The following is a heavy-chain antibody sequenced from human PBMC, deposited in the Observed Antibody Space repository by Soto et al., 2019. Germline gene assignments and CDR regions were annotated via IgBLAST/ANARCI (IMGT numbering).Heavy chain of an antibody. V-gene: IGHV3-33*01. J-gene: IGHJ4*02. CDR3: ARDRRGFVGSGSYFYFDY. D-gene: IGHD3-10*01. CDR1: GFTFSSYG. CDR2: IWYDGSNK. Sequence: QVQLVESGGGVVQPGRSLRLSCAASGFTFSSYGMHWVRQAPGKGLEWVAVIWYDGSNKYYADSVKGRFTISRDNSKNTLYLQMNSLRAEYTSVYYCARDRRGFVGSGSYFYFDYWGQGTLVTVSS.